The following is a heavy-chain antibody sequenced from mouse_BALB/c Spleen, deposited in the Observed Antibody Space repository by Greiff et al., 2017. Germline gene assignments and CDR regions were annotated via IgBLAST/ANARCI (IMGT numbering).Heavy chain of an antibody. CDR2: IDHANGNT. CDR1: GFNIKDTY. Sequence: VQLQQSGAELVKPGASVKLSCTASGFNIKDTYMHWVKQRPEQGLEWIGRIDHANGNTKYDPKFQGKANITADTSSNTAYLQLSSLTAEDTAVYYRAIPSITTALYAMDYWGQGTSVTVSA. D-gene: IGHD1-2*01. V-gene: IGHV14-3*02. J-gene: IGHJ4*01. CDR3: AIPSITTALYAMDY.